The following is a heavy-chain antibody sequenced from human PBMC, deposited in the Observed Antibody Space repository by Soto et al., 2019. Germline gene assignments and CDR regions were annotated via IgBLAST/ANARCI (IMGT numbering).Heavy chain of an antibody. CDR1: GGSFSGYY. CDR2: INHSGST. V-gene: IGHV4-34*01. D-gene: IGHD2-8*02. Sequence: QVQLQQWGAGLLKPSETLSLTCAVYGGSFSGYYWTWIRQPPGTGLGWIGEINHSGSTNYNPSLKSRVTISVDTSKNQFSLKLPSVTAADTAVYYCARDKITGLFDYWGQGTLVTVSS. CDR3: ARDKITGLFDY. J-gene: IGHJ4*02.